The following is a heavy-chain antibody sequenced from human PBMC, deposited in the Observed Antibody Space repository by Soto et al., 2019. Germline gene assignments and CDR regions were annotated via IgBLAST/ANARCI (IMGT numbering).Heavy chain of an antibody. CDR1: GFTFSNAW. CDR2: IKSKTDGGTT. D-gene: IGHD3-3*01. Sequence: GGSLRLSCAASGFTFSNAWMSWVRQAPGKGLEWVGRIKSKTDGGTTDYAAPVKGRFTISRDDSKNTLYLQMNSLKTEDTAVYYCTTLYYDFWSGYSDYWGQGTLVTVSS. V-gene: IGHV3-15*01. J-gene: IGHJ4*02. CDR3: TTLYYDFWSGYSDY.